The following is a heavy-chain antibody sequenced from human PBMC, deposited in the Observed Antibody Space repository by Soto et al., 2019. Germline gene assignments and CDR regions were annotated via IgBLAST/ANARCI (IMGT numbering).Heavy chain of an antibody. CDR2: IIPMFGTA. Sequence: ASVKVSCKASGGTFSSYAISWVRQAPGQGLEWMGGIIPMFGTANYAQKFQGRVTITADESTSTAYMELSSLRSEDTAVYYCASKNSSGWLYYYYYGMDVWGQGTTVTVSS. CDR1: GGTFSSYA. J-gene: IGHJ6*02. D-gene: IGHD6-19*01. CDR3: ASKNSSGWLYYYYYGMDV. V-gene: IGHV1-69*13.